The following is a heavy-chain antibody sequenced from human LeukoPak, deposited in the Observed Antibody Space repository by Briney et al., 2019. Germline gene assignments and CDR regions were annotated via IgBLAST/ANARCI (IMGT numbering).Heavy chain of an antibody. V-gene: IGHV3-30-3*02. J-gene: IGHJ4*02. Sequence: YADSVKGRFTISRDNSENTLYLQMNSLRAEDTAVYYCAKDSGPGYGGNTGLYWGQGTLVTVSS. CDR3: AKDSGPGYGGNTGLY. D-gene: IGHD4-23*01.